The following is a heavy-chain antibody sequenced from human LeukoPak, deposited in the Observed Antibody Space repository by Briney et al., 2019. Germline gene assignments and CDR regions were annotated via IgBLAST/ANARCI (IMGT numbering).Heavy chain of an antibody. Sequence: GGSLRLSCEASGFTFSSYGMHWVRQAPGKGLEWVAVISYDGSNKYYADSVKGRFTISRDNAKNTLYLQMNSLRAEDTAVYYCARRAAALDAFDIWGQGTMVTVSS. D-gene: IGHD6-13*01. CDR1: GFTFSSYG. J-gene: IGHJ3*02. V-gene: IGHV3-30*03. CDR3: ARRAAALDAFDI. CDR2: ISYDGSNK.